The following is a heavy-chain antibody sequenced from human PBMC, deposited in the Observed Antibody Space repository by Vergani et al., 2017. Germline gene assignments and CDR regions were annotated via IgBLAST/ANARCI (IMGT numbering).Heavy chain of an antibody. CDR2: ISYDGSNK. CDR3: ARDLEGSGSYGRSGMDV. J-gene: IGHJ6*02. V-gene: IGHV3-30*19. Sequence: QVQLVESGGGVVQPGGSMRLSCSASGLTLSSYGVHWVRQAPGKGLEWVAVISYDGSNKYYADSVKGRFTISRDNAKNSLYLQMNSLRAEDTAVYYCARDLEGSGSYGRSGMDVWGQGTTVTVSS. CDR1: GLTLSSYG. D-gene: IGHD3-10*01.